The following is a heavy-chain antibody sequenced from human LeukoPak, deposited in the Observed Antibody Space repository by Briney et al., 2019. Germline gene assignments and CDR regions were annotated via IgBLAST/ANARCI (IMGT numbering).Heavy chain of an antibody. D-gene: IGHD1-26*01. CDR3: AKDSDGIVGARRS. V-gene: IGHV3-43*02. Sequence: GGSLRLSCAASGFTFDVYAMHCVREAPGEGLECVSLISGDGGSTYYADSVKGGFTISRDNSKNSLYLQMNSLRTEDTALYYCAKDSDGIVGARRSWGQGTLVTVSS. CDR1: GFTFDVYA. J-gene: IGHJ4*02. CDR2: ISGDGGST.